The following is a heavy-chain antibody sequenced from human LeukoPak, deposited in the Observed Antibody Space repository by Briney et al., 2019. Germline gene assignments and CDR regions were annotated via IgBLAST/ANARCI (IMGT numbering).Heavy chain of an antibody. CDR1: GFTFSSYA. D-gene: IGHD3-16*01. Sequence: GGSLRLSCAASGFTFSSYAMHWVRQAPGKGLEWVAFISYDGNNKYYADSVKGRFTISRDNSKNTLYLQMNSLRAEDAAVYYCARDLYDYVWGPGYYYGMDVCGEGTTVTVSS. CDR2: ISYDGNNK. V-gene: IGHV3-30-3*01. J-gene: IGHJ6*04. CDR3: ARDLYDYVWGPGYYYGMDV.